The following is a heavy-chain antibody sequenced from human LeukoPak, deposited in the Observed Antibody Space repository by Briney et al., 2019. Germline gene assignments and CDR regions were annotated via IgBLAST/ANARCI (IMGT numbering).Heavy chain of an antibody. V-gene: IGHV1-24*01. CDR2: FDPEDGET. CDR3: ATSLSSSWYGGNDY. CDR1: GYTLTELS. J-gene: IGHJ4*02. Sequence: ASVTVSCKVSGYTLTELSMHWVRQAPGKGLEWMGGFDPEDGETIYAQKFQGRVTMTEDTSTDTAYMELSSLRSEDTAVYYCATSLSSSWYGGNDYWGQGTLVTVSS. D-gene: IGHD6-13*01.